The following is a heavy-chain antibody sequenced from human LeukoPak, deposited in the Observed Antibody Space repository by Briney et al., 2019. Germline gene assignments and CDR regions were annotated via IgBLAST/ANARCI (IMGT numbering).Heavy chain of an antibody. D-gene: IGHD1-26*01. Sequence: PGGSLRLSCAASGFTFSSYSMNWVRQAPGKGPEWVSSISSSSSYIYYADSVKGRFTISRDNAKNSLYLQMNSLRAEDTAVYYCARDTNGWELLAYYYYGMDVWGQGTTVTVSS. J-gene: IGHJ6*02. V-gene: IGHV3-21*01. CDR2: ISSSSSYI. CDR1: GFTFSSYS. CDR3: ARDTNGWELLAYYYYGMDV.